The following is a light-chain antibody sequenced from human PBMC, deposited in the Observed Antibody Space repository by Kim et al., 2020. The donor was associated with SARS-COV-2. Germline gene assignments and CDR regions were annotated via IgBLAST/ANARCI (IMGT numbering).Light chain of an antibody. Sequence: SVQLACTPSSGHSSDAIAWHQQQPEKGPRYLMKLNSDGSHSKGDGIPDRFSGSSSEAERYLTISSLQSEDEADYYCQTWGTGIWVFGGGTQLTVL. CDR1: SGHSSDA. J-gene: IGLJ3*02. CDR3: QTWGTGIWV. V-gene: IGLV4-69*01. CDR2: LNSDGSH.